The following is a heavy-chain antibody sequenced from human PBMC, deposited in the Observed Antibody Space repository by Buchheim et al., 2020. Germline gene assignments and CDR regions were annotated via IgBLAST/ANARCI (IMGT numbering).Heavy chain of an antibody. J-gene: IGHJ5*02. Sequence: EVQLVESGGGLVQPGGSLRLSCAASGFTFSSYWMSWVRQAPGKGLEWVANIKQDGSEKYYADSVKGRFTISRDNAKNSLYLQMNSLRAEDTAVYYCARAVSSGWYHGWFDPWGQGTL. CDR2: IKQDGSEK. CDR3: ARAVSSGWYHGWFDP. V-gene: IGHV3-7*01. D-gene: IGHD6-19*01. CDR1: GFTFSSYW.